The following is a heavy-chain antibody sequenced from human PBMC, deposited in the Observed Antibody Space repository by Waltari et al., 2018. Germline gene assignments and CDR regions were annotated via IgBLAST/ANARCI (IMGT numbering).Heavy chain of an antibody. J-gene: IGHJ4*02. V-gene: IGHV1-8*01. D-gene: IGHD6-13*01. Sequence: QVQLVQSGAEVKKPGASVKVSCKASGYTFPSYDINWVRQATGQGLEWRGWMNTNSGNTGYAQKFQGRVTMTRNTSISTAYMELSSLRSEDTAVYYCARRAAAGPTVDYWGQGTLVTVSS. CDR1: GYTFPSYD. CDR3: ARRAAAGPTVDY. CDR2: MNTNSGNT.